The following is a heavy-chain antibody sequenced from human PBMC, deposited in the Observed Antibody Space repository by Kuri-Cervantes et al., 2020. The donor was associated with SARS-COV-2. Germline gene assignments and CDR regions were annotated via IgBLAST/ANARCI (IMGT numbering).Heavy chain of an antibody. V-gene: IGHV3-30*04. CDR3: AKVAEEDSSGWYPDYYYGMDV. D-gene: IGHD6-19*01. CDR1: GFTFSNYA. Sequence: GGSLRLSCAVSGFTFSNYAMHWVRQTPGRGLEWVAVISYDGRKKKCVPSGKGRFTISRDNSKNTLYLQMNSLRAEDTAVYYCAKVAEEDSSGWYPDYYYGMDVWGQGTTVTGSS. J-gene: IGHJ6*02. CDR2: ISYDGRKK.